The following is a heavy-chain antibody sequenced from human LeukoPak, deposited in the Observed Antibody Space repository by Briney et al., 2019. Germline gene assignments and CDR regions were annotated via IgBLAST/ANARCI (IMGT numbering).Heavy chain of an antibody. CDR1: GFTFSNHG. V-gene: IGHV3-33*01. D-gene: IGHD1-7*01. Sequence: GRSLRLSCAASGFTFSNHGMHWVRQAPGKGLQWVALIWYDGSNRYHAEYVEGRFTVSRDNSKNTLYLQMNTLRFEDTAVYFCARTVSIGTNYRDYGMDVWGQGTTVTVSS. J-gene: IGHJ6*02. CDR2: IWYDGSNR. CDR3: ARTVSIGTNYRDYGMDV.